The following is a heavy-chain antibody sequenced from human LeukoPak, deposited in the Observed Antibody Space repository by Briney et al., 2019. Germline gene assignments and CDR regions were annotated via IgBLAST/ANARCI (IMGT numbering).Heavy chain of an antibody. J-gene: IGHJ5*02. Sequence: ASVKVSCKASGGTFSSYAISWVRQAPGQGLEWMGWISAYNGNTNYAQKLQGRVTMTTDTSTSTAYMELRSLRSDDTAVYYCARSRTTSTPPFDPWGQGTLVTVSS. CDR2: ISAYNGNT. CDR3: ARSRTTSTPPFDP. D-gene: IGHD2-15*01. V-gene: IGHV1-18*01. CDR1: GGTFSSYA.